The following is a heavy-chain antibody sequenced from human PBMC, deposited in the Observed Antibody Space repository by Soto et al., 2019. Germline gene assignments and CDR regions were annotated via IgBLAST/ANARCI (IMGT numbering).Heavy chain of an antibody. D-gene: IGHD6-6*01. CDR2: IWYDGSNK. CDR1: GFTFSSYG. Sequence: GGSLRLSCAASGFTFSSYGMHWVRQAPGKGLEWVAVIWYDGSNKYYADSVKGRFTISRDNSKNTLYLQMNSLRAEDTAVYYCARDTEYSSVGEAFDIWGQGTMVTVSS. V-gene: IGHV3-33*01. CDR3: ARDTEYSSVGEAFDI. J-gene: IGHJ3*02.